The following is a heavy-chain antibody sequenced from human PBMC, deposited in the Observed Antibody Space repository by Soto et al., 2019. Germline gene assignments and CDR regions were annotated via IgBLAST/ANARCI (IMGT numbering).Heavy chain of an antibody. J-gene: IGHJ1*01. CDR3: AKCGYDSSGRLLRYFQH. CDR2: IVVGSGNT. V-gene: IGHV1-58*01. Sequence: ASVKVSCKASGFTFTSSAVQWVRQARGQRLEWIGWIVVGSGNTNYAQKFQERVTITRDMSTSTAYMELSSLRSEDTAVYYCAKCGYDSSGRLLRYFQHWGQGTLVTVSS. D-gene: IGHD3-22*01. CDR1: GFTFTSSA.